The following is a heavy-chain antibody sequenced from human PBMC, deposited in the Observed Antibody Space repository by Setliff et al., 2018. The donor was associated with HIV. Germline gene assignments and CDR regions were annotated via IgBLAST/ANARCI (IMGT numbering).Heavy chain of an antibody. D-gene: IGHD6-6*01. CDR1: GGTSSSYT. V-gene: IGHV1-69*13. CDR3: ARDPTGGAARFDY. CDR2: IIPMFGTA. J-gene: IGHJ4*02. Sequence: SVKVSCKSSGGTSSSYTISWVRQAPGQGLEWMGGIIPMFGTANYAQKFQGRVTITADESTNTAYMELIGLKSEDTAVYYCARDPTGGAARFDYWGQGTLVTVSS.